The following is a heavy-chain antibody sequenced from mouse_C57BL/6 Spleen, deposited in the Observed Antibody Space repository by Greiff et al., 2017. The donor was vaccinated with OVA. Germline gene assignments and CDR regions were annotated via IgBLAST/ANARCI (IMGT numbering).Heavy chain of an antibody. CDR1: GFTFSNYW. Sequence: EVKLMESGGGLVQPGGSMKLSCVASGFTFSNYWMNWVRQSPEKGLEWVAQIRLKSDNYATHYAESVKGRFTISRDDSKSSVYLQMNNLRAEDTGIYYCTTGPSFAYWGKGTLVTVSA. D-gene: IGHD4-1*01. CDR3: TTGPSFAY. V-gene: IGHV6-3*01. CDR2: IRLKSDNYAT. J-gene: IGHJ3*01.